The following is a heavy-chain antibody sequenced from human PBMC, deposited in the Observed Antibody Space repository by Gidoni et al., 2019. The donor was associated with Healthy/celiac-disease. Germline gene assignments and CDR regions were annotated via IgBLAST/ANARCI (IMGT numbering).Heavy chain of an antibody. D-gene: IGHD3-22*01. CDR2: ISGSGGST. CDR1: GFTFSSYA. V-gene: IGHV3-23*01. CDR3: AKGSYDSSGPTSSKYYYYGMDV. J-gene: IGHJ6*02. Sequence: EVQLLESGGGLVQPGGSLRLSCAASGFTFSSYAMSWVRQAPGKGLGWVSAISGSGGSTYYADSVKGRFTISRDNSKNTLYLQMNSLRAEDTAVYYCAKGSYDSSGPTSSKYYYYGMDVWGQGTTVTVSS.